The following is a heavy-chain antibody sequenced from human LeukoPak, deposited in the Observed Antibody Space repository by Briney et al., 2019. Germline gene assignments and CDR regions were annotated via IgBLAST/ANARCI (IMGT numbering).Heavy chain of an antibody. J-gene: IGHJ4*02. V-gene: IGHV3-21*01. D-gene: IGHD6-19*01. Sequence: PGGSLRLSCAASGFTFTTYSMNWVRQAPGKGLEWVSSISSGSTYIYYADSVKGRVTISRDNAKNSLSLQMNSLRADDTAVYYCARGSGSGWSWGTNHFDYWGQGTLVTVSS. CDR1: GFTFTTYS. CDR3: ARGSGSGWSWGTNHFDY. CDR2: ISSGSTYI.